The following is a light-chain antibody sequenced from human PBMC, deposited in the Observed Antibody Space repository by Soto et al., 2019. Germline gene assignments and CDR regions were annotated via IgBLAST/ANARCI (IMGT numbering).Light chain of an antibody. Sequence: QSVLTQPPSASGTPGQRVTISCSGSSSNIGSNTVNWYRQPPGAAPSRLIYNNNQRPSGVPDRFSGSKSGTSASLAISGLQSDDEADDYCAAWDDSLSGVLFGGGTKLTVL. CDR3: AAWDDSLSGVL. J-gene: IGLJ2*01. CDR2: NNN. V-gene: IGLV1-44*01. CDR1: SSNIGSNT.